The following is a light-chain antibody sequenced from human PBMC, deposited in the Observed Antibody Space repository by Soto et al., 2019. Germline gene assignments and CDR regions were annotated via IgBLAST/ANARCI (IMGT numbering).Light chain of an antibody. CDR3: QHYGNSPT. CDR2: GAS. Sequence: EIVLTQSPGTLSLSAGDGATLSCRASQSVSSGYLAWYQQKPGQAPRLLIYGASRRATGIPDRFSGSGSGTDFTLSISRLEPEDFAVYWCQHYGNSPTFGQGTKVDIK. J-gene: IGKJ1*01. V-gene: IGKV3-20*01. CDR1: QSVSSGY.